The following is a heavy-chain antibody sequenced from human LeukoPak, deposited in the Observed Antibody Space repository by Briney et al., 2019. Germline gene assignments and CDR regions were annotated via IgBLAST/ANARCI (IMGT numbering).Heavy chain of an antibody. D-gene: IGHD5-12*01. CDR2: IIRDNGGT. V-gene: IGHV1-2*02. Sequence: GASLKVSCKASGYTFTGYYMHWVRQAPGQGLEWMGVIIRDNGGTNYAQKFQGRVTMTRDMSISTAYMELRRLRSDDTAVYYCAREPSNSGYDYLYYFDYWGQGTLVTVSS. CDR1: GYTFTGYY. J-gene: IGHJ4*02. CDR3: AREPSNSGYDYLYYFDY.